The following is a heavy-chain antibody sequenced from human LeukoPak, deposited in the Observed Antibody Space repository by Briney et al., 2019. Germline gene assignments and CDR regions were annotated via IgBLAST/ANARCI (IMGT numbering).Heavy chain of an antibody. D-gene: IGHD2-8*01. Sequence: PGGSLRLSWAASGFIFNNAWMSWVRRAPGKGLEWVGRIKSKVDGGTPAYAAPVKGRFTISRGDSKNTLYVQMNSLETEDTAAYYCTTVTDGGSDYWGQGTLVTVSS. J-gene: IGHJ4*02. V-gene: IGHV3-15*01. CDR3: TTVTDGGSDY. CDR2: IKSKVDGGTP. CDR1: GFIFNNAW.